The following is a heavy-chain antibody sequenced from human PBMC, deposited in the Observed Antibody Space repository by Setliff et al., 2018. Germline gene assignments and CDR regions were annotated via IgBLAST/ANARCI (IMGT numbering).Heavy chain of an antibody. J-gene: IGHJ6*02. CDR3: ARGGAEFGVHGPPHYYYGMAV. CDR2: ISYDGSNE. D-gene: IGHD3-10*01. V-gene: IGHV3-30-3*01. CDR1: GFIFSTYA. Sequence: GSLRLSCAASGFIFSTYAMQWVRQTPGKGLEWVAIISYDGSNEYYADSVEGRFTISRDNSKNTVFLHMKSLRAEDTALYYCARGGAEFGVHGPPHYYYGMAVWGQGTTVTVSS.